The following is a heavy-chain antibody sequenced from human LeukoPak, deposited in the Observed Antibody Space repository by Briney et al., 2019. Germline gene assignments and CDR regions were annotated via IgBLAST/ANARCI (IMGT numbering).Heavy chain of an antibody. CDR3: AKHSLCLTYYDFWSGYYSPCYMDV. CDR2: IYYSGST. J-gene: IGHJ6*03. V-gene: IGHV4-39*01. CDR1: GGSISSSSYY. Sequence: NPSETLSLTCTVSGGSISSSSYYWGWIRPPPGKGLEWIGSIYYSGSTYYNPSLKSRVTISVDTSKNQFSLKLSSVTAADTAVYYCAKHSLCLTYYDFWSGYYSPCYMDVWGKGTTVTVSS. D-gene: IGHD3-3*01.